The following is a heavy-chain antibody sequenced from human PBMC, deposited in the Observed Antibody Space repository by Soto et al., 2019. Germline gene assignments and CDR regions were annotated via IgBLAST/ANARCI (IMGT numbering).Heavy chain of an antibody. Sequence: SVKVSCKASGGTFSSYAISWVRQAPGXGLEWMGGIIPIFGTANYAQKFQGRVTITADESTSTAYMELSSLRSEDTAVCYCARVPLLASMIYYSDSNGIYIGGQGTTVTISS. V-gene: IGHV1-69*13. J-gene: IGHJ6*01. D-gene: IGHD3-22*01. CDR1: GGTFSSYA. CDR3: ARVPLLASMIYYSDSNGIYI. CDR2: IIPIFGTA.